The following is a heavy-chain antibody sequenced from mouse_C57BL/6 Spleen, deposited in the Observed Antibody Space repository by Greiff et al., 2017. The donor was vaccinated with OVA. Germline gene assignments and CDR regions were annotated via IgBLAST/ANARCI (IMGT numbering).Heavy chain of an antibody. J-gene: IGHJ3*01. CDR3: ALITTVVEEAY. CDR1: GYTFTSYG. D-gene: IGHD1-1*01. V-gene: IGHV1-81*01. CDR2: IYPRSGNT. Sequence: QVQLKESGAELARPGASVKLSCKASGYTFTSYGISWVKQRTGQGLEWIGEIYPRSGNTYYNEKFKGKATLTADKSSSTAYMELRSLTSEDSAVYFCALITTVVEEAYWGQGTLVTVSA.